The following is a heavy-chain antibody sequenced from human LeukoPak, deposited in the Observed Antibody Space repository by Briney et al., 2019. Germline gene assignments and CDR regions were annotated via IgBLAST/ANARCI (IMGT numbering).Heavy chain of an antibody. D-gene: IGHD3-16*01. CDR3: AQVWGY. V-gene: IGHV4-4*02. J-gene: IGHJ4*02. CDR2: ISHSGST. Sequence: SETLSLTCAVSGASIAISNWCTRVRQPPEKGLEWIGEISHSGSTAYNPSLKSRVTISIDKSKNQLSLILTSVTAADTAMYYCAQVWGYWGQGTLVTVSS. CDR1: GASIAISNW.